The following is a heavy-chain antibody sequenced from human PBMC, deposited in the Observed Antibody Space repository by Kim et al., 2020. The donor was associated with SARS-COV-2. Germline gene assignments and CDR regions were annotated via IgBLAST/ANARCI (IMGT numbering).Heavy chain of an antibody. CDR1: GFTFSSYE. J-gene: IGHJ6*03. CDR2: ISSSGSTI. CDR3: ARDLTITIFGVVIDYYYMAV. D-gene: IGHD3-3*01. V-gene: IGHV3-48*03. Sequence: GGSLRLSCAASGFTFSSYEMNWVRQAPGKGLEWVSYISSSGSTIYYADSVKGRFTISRDNAKNSLYLQMNSLRAEDTAVYYCARDLTITIFGVVIDYYYMAVWGKGTTVTVSS.